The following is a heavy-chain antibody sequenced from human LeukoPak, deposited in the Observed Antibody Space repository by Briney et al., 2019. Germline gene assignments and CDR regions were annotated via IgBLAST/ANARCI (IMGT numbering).Heavy chain of an antibody. CDR3: AKDSTRSGGNFDY. Sequence: GRSLRLSCAASGFTFDDYAMHWVRQAPEKGLEWVSGISWNSGSIGYADSVKGRFTISRDNAKNSLYLQMNSLRAEDMALYYCAKDSTRSGGNFDYWGQGTLVTVSS. CDR2: ISWNSGSI. D-gene: IGHD2-15*01. CDR1: GFTFDDYA. V-gene: IGHV3-9*03. J-gene: IGHJ4*02.